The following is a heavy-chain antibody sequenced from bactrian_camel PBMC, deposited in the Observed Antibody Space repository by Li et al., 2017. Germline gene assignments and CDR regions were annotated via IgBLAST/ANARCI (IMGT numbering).Heavy chain of an antibody. CDR1: ESTYRSIC. D-gene: IGHD2*01. CDR2: VDSNGVT. CDR3: AARGPYCYTKLSVRDFTY. J-gene: IGHJ6*01. V-gene: IGHV3S53*01. Sequence: HVQLVESGGGSVQAGGSLTLSCAASESTYRSICMAWFRQAPGSQRETVATVDSNGVTKVAASVKGRFALSKDNAKNTVYLQMNSLKPEDTAMYYCAARGPYCYTKLSVRDFTYWGQGTQVTVS.